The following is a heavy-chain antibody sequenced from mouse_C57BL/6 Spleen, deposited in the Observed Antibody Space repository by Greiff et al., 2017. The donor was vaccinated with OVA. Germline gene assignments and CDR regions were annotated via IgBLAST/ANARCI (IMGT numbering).Heavy chain of an antibody. Sequence: EVQLQQSGPALVKRGASVKLSCTASGYSFTGSYMNWVKQSPEKSLQWIGEINPSTGGTPYNQKFKAKATLTVDKSSSTADMQLKSLTSEDSAGDYCARDYEYYAMDDWGKGTSVTVS. CDR3: ARDYEYYAMDD. CDR1: GYSFTGSY. CDR2: INPSTGGT. J-gene: IGHJ4*01. V-gene: IGHV1-42*01. D-gene: IGHD2-4*01.